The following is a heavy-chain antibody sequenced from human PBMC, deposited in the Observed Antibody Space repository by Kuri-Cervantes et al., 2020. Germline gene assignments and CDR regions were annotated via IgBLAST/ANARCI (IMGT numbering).Heavy chain of an antibody. CDR3: ARDRPGYYYDY. CDR1: GFTFSSYW. J-gene: IGHJ4*02. V-gene: IGHV3-7*01. CDR2: IKQDGSEK. D-gene: IGHD1-14*01. Sequence: GESLKISCAASGFTFSSYWMSWVRQAPGKGLEWVANIKQDGSEKYYVDSVKGRFTISRDNTKNSLFLQMNGLRAEDTAVYYCARDRPGYYYDYWGQGTLVTVSS.